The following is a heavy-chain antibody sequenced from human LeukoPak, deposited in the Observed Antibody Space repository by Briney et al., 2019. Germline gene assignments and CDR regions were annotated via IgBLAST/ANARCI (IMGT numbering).Heavy chain of an antibody. V-gene: IGHV4-59*08. D-gene: IGHD2-21*01. Sequence: KPSETLSLTCIVSGDSISSDYWSWMRRTPGKGLEWIGHIYYRGDSNYNPSLMSRATISVDTSKNQVFLKLSDVPATVTAVNDGDRPVYDYESDGDCYGREWFDPWGQGTLVTVSS. J-gene: IGHJ5*02. CDR2: IYYRGDS. CDR1: GDSISSDY. CDR3: DRPVYDYESDGDCYGREWFDP.